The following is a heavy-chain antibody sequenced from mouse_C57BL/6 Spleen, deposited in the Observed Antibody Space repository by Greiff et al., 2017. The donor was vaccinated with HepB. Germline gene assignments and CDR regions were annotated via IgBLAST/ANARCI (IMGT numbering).Heavy chain of an antibody. Sequence: VQLQQSGPELVKPGASVKISCKASGYSFTGYYMNWVKQSPEKSLEWIGEINPSTGGTTYNQKFKAKATLTVDKSSSTAYMQLKSLTSDDSAVYYCARGTGFAYWGQGTLVTVSA. J-gene: IGHJ3*01. CDR3: ARGTGFAY. CDR2: INPSTGGT. V-gene: IGHV1-42*01. CDR1: GYSFTGYY. D-gene: IGHD3-3*01.